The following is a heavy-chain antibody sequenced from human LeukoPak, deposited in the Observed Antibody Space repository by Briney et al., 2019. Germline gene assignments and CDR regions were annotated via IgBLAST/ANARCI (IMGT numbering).Heavy chain of an antibody. CDR2: IYHSGFT. V-gene: IGHV4-38-2*02. CDR1: GYSISSGYY. Sequence: SETLSLTCTVSGYSISSGYYWGWIRQPPGKGLEWIGYIYHSGFTSYNPSLKSRVTVSVDRSENQFSLKLNFVTAADTAIYYCATTPVGSTRFFDFWGPGTLLSVSS. CDR3: ATTPVGSTRFFDF. J-gene: IGHJ4*02. D-gene: IGHD1-26*01.